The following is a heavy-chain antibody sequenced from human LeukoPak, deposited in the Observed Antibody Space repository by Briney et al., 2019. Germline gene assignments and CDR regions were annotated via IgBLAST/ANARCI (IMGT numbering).Heavy chain of an antibody. CDR2: ISGSGGST. Sequence: GGSLRLSCAASGFTFSSYAMSWVRQAPGKGLEWVSAISGSGGSTYYADSVKGRFTISRGNSKNTLYLQMNSLRAEDTAVYYCAKGSSXSERRGNWFDPWGQGTLVXVSS. J-gene: IGHJ5*02. D-gene: IGHD6-13*01. V-gene: IGHV3-23*01. CDR3: AKGSSXSERRGNWFDP. CDR1: GFTFSSYA.